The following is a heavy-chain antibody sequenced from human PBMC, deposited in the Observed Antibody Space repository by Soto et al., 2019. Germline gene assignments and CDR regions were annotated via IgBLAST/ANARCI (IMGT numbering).Heavy chain of an antibody. CDR2: IYWDDDK. CDR1: GFSLNTTAVG. D-gene: IGHD3-9*01. Sequence: QITLKESGPTLVKPTQTLTLTCTYSGFSLNTTAVGVGWIRQPPGKALEWLALIYWDDDKRYSPSLKSRLTITKDTSKNPVVLTMTNVDPVDTATYYCAHRRGGFYDTLTGYYKGKNFDYWGQGTLVTVSS. V-gene: IGHV2-5*02. J-gene: IGHJ4*02. CDR3: AHRRGGFYDTLTGYYKGKNFDY.